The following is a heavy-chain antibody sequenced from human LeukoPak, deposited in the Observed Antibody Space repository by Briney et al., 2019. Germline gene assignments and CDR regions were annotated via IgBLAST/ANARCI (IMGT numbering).Heavy chain of an antibody. J-gene: IGHJ4*02. D-gene: IGHD5-12*01. CDR1: RFTFSSYA. CDR2: ISGSGGST. V-gene: IGHV3-23*01. CDR3: AKDLKVATTGFDY. Sequence: GGSLRLSCAASRFTFSSYAMSWVRQAPGKGLEWVSAISGSGGSTYYADSVKGRFTISSDNSKNTLYLQMNSLRAEDTAVYYCAKDLKVATTGFDYWGQGTLVTVSS.